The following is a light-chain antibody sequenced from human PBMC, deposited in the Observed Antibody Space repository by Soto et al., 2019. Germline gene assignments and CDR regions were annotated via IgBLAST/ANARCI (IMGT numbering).Light chain of an antibody. V-gene: IGLV1-40*01. CDR2: GNS. J-gene: IGLJ1*01. CDR3: QSFDSIVGGSCV. Sequence: QSVLKQPPSVSGAPGQRVTISCTGSISNIGAGYDVHWYQQLPGTAPKLLIYGNSNRPSGVPDRFSGSKSVTSASLAITGLEAGDEAGYLCQSFDSIVGGSCVFGTGTKLTV. CDR1: ISNIGAGYD.